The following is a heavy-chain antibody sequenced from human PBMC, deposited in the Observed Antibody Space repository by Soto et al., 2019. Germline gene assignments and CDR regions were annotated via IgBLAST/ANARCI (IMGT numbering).Heavy chain of an antibody. V-gene: IGHV3-66*01. J-gene: IGHJ6*02. Sequence: EVQLVESGGGLVQPGGSLRLSCAASGFTVSSNYMSRVRQAPGKGLEWVSVIYGVGSTYYADSVKGRFTISRDDSKNTLYLQMNSLRAEDTAVYYCADPLDVDVWGQGTTVTVSS. CDR3: ADPLDVDV. CDR2: IYGVGST. CDR1: GFTVSSNY.